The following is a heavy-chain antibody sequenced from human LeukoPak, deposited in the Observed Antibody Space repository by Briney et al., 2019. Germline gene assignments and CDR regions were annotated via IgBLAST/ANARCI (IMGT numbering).Heavy chain of an antibody. V-gene: IGHV3-23*01. J-gene: IGHJ3*02. Sequence: GGSLRLSCAASGFTFSTYAMTWVRQAPGKGLEWVSSITGSGDSTYYADSVKGRFTISRDNSKNTVYLQMNSLRVEDTAVYYCARSRRWDLLVSLIDASDIWGQGTMVTVSS. CDR1: GFTFSTYA. CDR2: ITGSGDST. D-gene: IGHD1-26*01. CDR3: ARSRRWDLLVSLIDASDI.